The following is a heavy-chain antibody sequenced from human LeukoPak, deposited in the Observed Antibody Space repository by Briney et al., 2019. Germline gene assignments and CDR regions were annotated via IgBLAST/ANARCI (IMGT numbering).Heavy chain of an antibody. J-gene: IGHJ4*02. Sequence: ASVKVSCKASGYTFTGYYMHWVRQAPGQGLEWMGWINPNSGGTNYAQKFQGRVTMTRDTSISTAYMELSRLRSDDTAVYYCARDRDDSNGLNFDYWGQGTLVTVSS. D-gene: IGHD3-22*01. CDR3: ARDRDDSNGLNFDY. CDR2: INPNSGGT. V-gene: IGHV1-2*02. CDR1: GYTFTGYY.